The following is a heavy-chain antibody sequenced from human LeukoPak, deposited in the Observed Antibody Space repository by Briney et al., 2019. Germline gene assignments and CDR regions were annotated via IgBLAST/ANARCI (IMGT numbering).Heavy chain of an antibody. Sequence: ASVKVSCKASGYTFTSYGISWVRQAPGQGLEWVGWISAYNGNTNYAQKLQGRVTMTTDTSTSTAYMELRSLRSDDTAVYYCARDHTVVTPLDYWGQGTLVTVSS. D-gene: IGHD4-23*01. CDR1: GYTFTSYG. J-gene: IGHJ4*02. V-gene: IGHV1-18*01. CDR3: ARDHTVVTPLDY. CDR2: ISAYNGNT.